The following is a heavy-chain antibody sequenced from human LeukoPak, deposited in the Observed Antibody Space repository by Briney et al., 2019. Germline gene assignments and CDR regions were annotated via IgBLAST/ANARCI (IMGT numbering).Heavy chain of an antibody. CDR3: ARYSFQYTNSPLRHDAFDV. V-gene: IGHV3-66*01. D-gene: IGHD2/OR15-2a*01. Sequence: GGSLRLSCAASELAVSTNYMSWVRQPPGKGLEWVSIMYSGGSTFYSDSVKGRFSISRDTSQNTFYLQMNSLRAEDTAVYYCARYSFQYTNSPLRHDAFDVWGQGMMVVVSS. CDR1: ELAVSTNY. J-gene: IGHJ3*01. CDR2: MYSGGST.